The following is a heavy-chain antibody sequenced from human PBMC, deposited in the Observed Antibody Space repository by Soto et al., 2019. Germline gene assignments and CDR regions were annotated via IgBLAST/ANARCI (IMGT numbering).Heavy chain of an antibody. CDR3: ARGKGGSPYSNYGSQGAAAGT. CDR1: GFTVSSNY. J-gene: IGHJ5*02. D-gene: IGHD4-4*01. CDR2: IYSGGST. Sequence: HPGGSLRLSCAASGFTVSSNYMSWVRQAPGKGLEWVSVIYSGGSTYYADSVKGRFTISRDNSKNTLYLQMNSLRAEDTAVYYCARGKGGSPYSNYGSQGAAAGTWGPGTLVTVSS. V-gene: IGHV3-66*01.